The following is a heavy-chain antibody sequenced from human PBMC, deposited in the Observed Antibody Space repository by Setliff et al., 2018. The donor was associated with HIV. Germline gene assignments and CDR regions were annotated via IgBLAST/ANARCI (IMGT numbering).Heavy chain of an antibody. J-gene: IGHJ6*03. D-gene: IGHD3-3*01. V-gene: IGHV4-61*09. Sequence: SSETLSLTCTVSGGSISSGSYYWSWIRQPAGKGLEWIGHIYTSGSTNYNPSLKSRVTISVDTSKNQFSLKLSSVTAADTAVYYCARDRFDTIFGVVAYYYYYMDVWGKGTTVTVSS. CDR2: IYTSGST. CDR1: GGSISSGSYY. CDR3: ARDRFDTIFGVVAYYYYYMDV.